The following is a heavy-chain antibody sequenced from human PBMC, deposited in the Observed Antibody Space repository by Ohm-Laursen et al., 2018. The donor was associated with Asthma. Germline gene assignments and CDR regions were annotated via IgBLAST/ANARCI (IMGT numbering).Heavy chain of an antibody. CDR3: ARDLGSSSSFAFEI. Sequence: GASVKVSCEASGYTFTSYAMNWVRQAPGQGLEWMGWINTNTGNPTYAQGFTGRFVFSLDTSVSTAYLQISSLKAEDTAVYYCARDLGSSSSFAFEIWGQGTMVTVSS. D-gene: IGHD6-6*01. J-gene: IGHJ3*02. CDR2: INTNTGNP. V-gene: IGHV7-4-1*02. CDR1: GYTFTSYA.